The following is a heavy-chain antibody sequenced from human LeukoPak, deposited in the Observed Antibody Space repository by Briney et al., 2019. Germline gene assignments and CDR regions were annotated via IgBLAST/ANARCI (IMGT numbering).Heavy chain of an antibody. Sequence: GGSLRLSCAASGFTFSGNWMHWVRQAPGKGLVWVSRINSDGSSTNYADSVKGRFTISRDNAKNTLHLQMNSLRAEDTAVYYCVRDLGIAVAPGYWGQGTLVTVSS. J-gene: IGHJ4*02. CDR2: INSDGSST. CDR1: GFTFSGNW. D-gene: IGHD6-19*01. V-gene: IGHV3-74*01. CDR3: VRDLGIAVAPGY.